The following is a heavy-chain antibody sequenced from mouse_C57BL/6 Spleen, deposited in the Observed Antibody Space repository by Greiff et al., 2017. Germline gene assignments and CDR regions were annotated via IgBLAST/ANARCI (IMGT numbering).Heavy chain of an antibody. D-gene: IGHD1-1*01. CDR1: GYAFSSSW. CDR2: IYPGDGDT. Sequence: VHLVESGPELVKPGASVKISCKASGYAFSSSWMTWVKQRPGKGLEWIGRIYPGDGDTNYNGKFKGKSTLTADKAYSTTYMQLSSLTSEDAAVYFCARATVVAGVYYDVWGTGTTVTVAS. CDR3: ARATVVAGVYYDV. V-gene: IGHV1-82*01. J-gene: IGHJ1*03.